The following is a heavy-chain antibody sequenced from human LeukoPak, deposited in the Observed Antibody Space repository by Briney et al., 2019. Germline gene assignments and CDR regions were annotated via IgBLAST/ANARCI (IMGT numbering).Heavy chain of an antibody. J-gene: IGHJ4*02. CDR1: GFTFSTYA. CDR2: TSGSGGST. V-gene: IGHV3-23*01. CDR3: ARNYCDY. Sequence: PGGSLRLSCAASGFTFSTYAMSWVRQAPGKGLEWVSGTSGSGGSTYYADSVKGRFTISRDNFKNTLYLQMNNLRAEDTAVYYCARNYCDYWGQGTLVTVSS.